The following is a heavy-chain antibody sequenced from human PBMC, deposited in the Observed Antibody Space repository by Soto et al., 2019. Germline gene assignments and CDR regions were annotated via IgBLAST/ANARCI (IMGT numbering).Heavy chain of an antibody. CDR2: IRSKAYGGTT. V-gene: IGHV3-49*04. J-gene: IGHJ4*02. CDR1: GFTFGDYA. CDR3: TRDRYCSSTSCYTFDY. D-gene: IGHD2-2*02. Sequence: GGSLRLSCTASGFTFGDYAMSWVRQAPGKGLEWVGFIRSKAYGGTTEYAASVKGRFTISRDDSKSIAYLQMNSLKTEDTAVYYCTRDRYCSSTSCYTFDYWGQGTLVTVSS.